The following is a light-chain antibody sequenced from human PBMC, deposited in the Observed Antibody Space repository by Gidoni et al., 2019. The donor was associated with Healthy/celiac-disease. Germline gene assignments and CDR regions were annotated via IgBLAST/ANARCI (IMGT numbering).Light chain of an antibody. CDR2: LGS. V-gene: IGKV2-28*01. CDR1: QSLLHSNGYNY. CDR3: MQALQTPPWT. J-gene: IGKJ1*01. Sequence: DIVMTQSPLSLPVTPGEPAYISCRSSQSLLHSNGYNYFDWYLQKPGQSPQLLIYLGSNRASGVPDRFSGSGSGTDFTLKISRVEAEDVGVYYCMQALQTPPWTFGQGTKVEIK.